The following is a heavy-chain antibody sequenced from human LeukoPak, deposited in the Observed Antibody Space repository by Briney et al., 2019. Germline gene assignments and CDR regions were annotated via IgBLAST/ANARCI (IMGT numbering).Heavy chain of an antibody. J-gene: IGHJ4*02. Sequence: GGSLRPSCAASGFTFSSYSMNWVRQAPGKGLEWVSAISGNGYAYYADSVKGRFTISRDNSKNTLYLQMSSLRAEDTAVYYCAKRGAEVGTTVAPGDYWGQGTLLTVSS. CDR1: GFTFSSYS. V-gene: IGHV3-23*01. CDR3: AKRGAEVGTTVAPGDY. D-gene: IGHD1-26*01. CDR2: ISGNGYA.